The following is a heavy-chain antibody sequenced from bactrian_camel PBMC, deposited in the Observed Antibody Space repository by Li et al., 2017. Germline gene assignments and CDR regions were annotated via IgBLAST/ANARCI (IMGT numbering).Heavy chain of an antibody. CDR1: GNTYNPYC. Sequence: HVQLVESGGGSVQAGGSLRLSCLISGNTYNPYCMGWFRQAPGKEREGVATIDSDGRISYADSVKGRFTISRDNAKRTLYLQMNSLKPEDTAMYYCAAVGSMTAIQALEVVNPEFGYWGQGTQVTVS. CDR3: AAVGSMTAIQALEVVNPEFGY. D-gene: IGHD3*01. CDR2: IDSDGRI. J-gene: IGHJ6*01. V-gene: IGHV3S53*01.